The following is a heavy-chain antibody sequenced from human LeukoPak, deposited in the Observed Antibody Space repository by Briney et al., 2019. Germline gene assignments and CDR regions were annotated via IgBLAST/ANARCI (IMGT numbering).Heavy chain of an antibody. V-gene: IGHV1-8*02. CDR2: MNPNSGNT. D-gene: IGHD3-22*01. CDR1: GGTFSSYA. Sequence: ASVKVSCKASGGTFSSYAISWVRQATGQGLEWMGWMNPNSGNTGYAQKFQGRVTMTRNTSISTAYMELSSLRSEDTAVYYCARGGTSTYYYDSSGYDGADYWGQGTLVTVSS. J-gene: IGHJ4*02. CDR3: ARGGTSTYYYDSSGYDGADY.